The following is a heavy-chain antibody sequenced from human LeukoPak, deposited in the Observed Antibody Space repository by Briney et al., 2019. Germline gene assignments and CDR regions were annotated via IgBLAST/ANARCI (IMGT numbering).Heavy chain of an antibody. CDR2: ISSSSSYI. CDR1: GFTFSSYS. CDR3: ARRISSGYDWGFDY. Sequence: GGSLRLSCAASGFTFSSYSMNWVRQAPGKGLEWVSSISSSSSYIYYADSVKGRFTISRDNAKNSLYLQMNSLRAEDTAVYYCARRISSGYDWGFDYWGQGTLVTVSS. V-gene: IGHV3-21*01. J-gene: IGHJ4*02. D-gene: IGHD5-12*01.